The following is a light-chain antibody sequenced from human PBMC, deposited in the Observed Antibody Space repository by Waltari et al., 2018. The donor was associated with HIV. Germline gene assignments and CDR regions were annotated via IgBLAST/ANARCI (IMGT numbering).Light chain of an antibody. CDR1: SLRRFY. CDR2: GSD. J-gene: IGLJ3*02. Sequence: SSELTQGPTVSAALRQTVTITCQGDSLRRFYANWYQQKPGQAPVLILFGSDKRPSGIPARFSGSSSGNMASLKIAGAQAEDEADYYCSSQDMTGSYWIFGGGTKLTVV. V-gene: IGLV3-19*01. CDR3: SSQDMTGSYWI.